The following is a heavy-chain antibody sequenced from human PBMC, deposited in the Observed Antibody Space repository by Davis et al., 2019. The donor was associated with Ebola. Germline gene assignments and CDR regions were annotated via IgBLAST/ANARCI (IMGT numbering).Heavy chain of an antibody. D-gene: IGHD2-2*01. CDR2: ISWNSGSI. J-gene: IGHJ3*02. Sequence: SLKISCAASGFTFDDYAMHWVRQAPGKGLEWVSGISWNSGSIGYADSVKGRFTISRDNAKNSLYLQMNSLRAEDTALYYCARVVGDIVVVPGGAFDIWGQGTMVTVSS. CDR3: ARVVGDIVVVPGGAFDI. CDR1: GFTFDDYA. V-gene: IGHV3-9*01.